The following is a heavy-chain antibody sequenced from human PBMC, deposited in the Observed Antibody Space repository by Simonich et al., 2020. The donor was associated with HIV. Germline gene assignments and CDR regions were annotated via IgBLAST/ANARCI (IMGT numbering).Heavy chain of an antibody. CDR1: GGSFSGYF. J-gene: IGHJ3*02. Sequence: QVQLQQWDAGLLKPSETLSLTCAVYGGSFSGYFWSCIRQPPGRGLEWIAEINHSGSPNYNPSRKPRLTISVDTSKNQFSLKLSSVTAADPAVYYCARHRRVGATTGDAFDIWGQGTMVTVSS. V-gene: IGHV4-34*01. CDR3: ARHRRVGATTGDAFDI. D-gene: IGHD1-26*01. CDR2: INHSGSP.